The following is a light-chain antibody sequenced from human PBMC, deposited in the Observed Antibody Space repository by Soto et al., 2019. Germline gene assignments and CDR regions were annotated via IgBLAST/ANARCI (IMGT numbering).Light chain of an antibody. CDR2: ADT. CDR3: QPYDSNLIGLI. V-gene: IGLV1-40*01. CDR1: NSNIGAGYP. Sequence: QSVLTQPPSVTGAPGQRVTISCTGSNSNIGAGYPVHWYQQFPGAAPKLLIYADTHRPSGVPDRFSGSKSGTSASLAITGLQAEDEADFYCQPYDSNLIGLIFGGGTKVTVL. J-gene: IGLJ2*01.